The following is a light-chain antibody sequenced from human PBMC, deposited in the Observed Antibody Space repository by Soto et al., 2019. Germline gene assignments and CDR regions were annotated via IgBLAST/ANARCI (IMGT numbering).Light chain of an antibody. CDR3: QQTYGRSEIT. CDR2: ASS. CDR1: QSIYNY. V-gene: IGKV1-39*01. Sequence: DIQMTQSPGSLCACVGDRVTITCRASQSIYNYLNWYQQKPGKAPKFLIYASSTLQSGVPSRFSGSRSGTDFTLTISGLQPEDFGTYFCQQTYGRSEITFGQGTRLEIK. J-gene: IGKJ5*01.